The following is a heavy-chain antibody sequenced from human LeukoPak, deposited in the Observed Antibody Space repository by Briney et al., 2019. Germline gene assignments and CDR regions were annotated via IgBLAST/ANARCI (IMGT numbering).Heavy chain of an antibody. D-gene: IGHD4-23*01. CDR1: GFTFSSYA. J-gene: IGHJ4*02. CDR2: ISGSGGST. Sequence: PGGSLRLSCAASGFTFSSYAMSWVRQAPGKGLEWVSAISGSGGSTYYADSVKGRFTISRDNSKNTLYLQMNSLGAEDTAVYYCAKIFVVTPGRDYWGQGTLVTVSS. V-gene: IGHV3-23*01. CDR3: AKIFVVTPGRDY.